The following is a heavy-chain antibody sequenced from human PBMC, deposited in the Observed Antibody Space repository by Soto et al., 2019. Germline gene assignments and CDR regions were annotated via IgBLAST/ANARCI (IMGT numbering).Heavy chain of an antibody. CDR2: INPNSGGT. J-gene: IGHJ4*02. CDR1: GYTFTGYY. D-gene: IGHD3-9*01. V-gene: IGHV1-2*02. CDR3: ARGDLTGYYYHPPQQPDY. Sequence: GASVKVSCKASGYTFTGYYMHWVRQAPGQGLEWMGWINPNSGGTNYAQKFQGRVTMTRDTSISTAYMELSRLRSDDTAVYYCARGDLTGYYYHPPQQPDYWGQGTLVTVSS.